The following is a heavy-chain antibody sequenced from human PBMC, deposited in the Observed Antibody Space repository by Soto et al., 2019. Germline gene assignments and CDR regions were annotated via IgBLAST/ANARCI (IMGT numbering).Heavy chain of an antibody. CDR3: AVTTYCSGGSCYTSYGMDI. CDR1: GGTFSSYA. J-gene: IGHJ6*02. CDR2: IIPIFGTA. Sequence: QVQLVQSGAEVKKPGSSVKVSCKASGGTFSSYAISWVRQAPGQGLEWMGGIIPIFGTANYAQKFQGRVTITAEESTSTGYMELRSLRSEDTAVYYCAVTTYCSGGSCYTSYGMDICAKGPRSPSP. V-gene: IGHV1-69*01. D-gene: IGHD2-15*01.